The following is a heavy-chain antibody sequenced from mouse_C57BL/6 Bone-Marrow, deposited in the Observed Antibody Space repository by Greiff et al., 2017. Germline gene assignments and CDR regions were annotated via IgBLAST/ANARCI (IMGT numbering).Heavy chain of an antibody. D-gene: IGHD2-5*01. J-gene: IGHJ1*03. CDR2: IYPGSGST. CDR1: GYTFPSYW. V-gene: IGHV1-55*01. CDR3: ARPYYSNYWYFDV. Sequence: QVQLQQPGAELVKPGASVKMSCKASGYTFPSYWITWLKQRPGQGLEWIGDIYPGSGSTNYNEKFKSKATMTVDTSSSTAYMQLSSLTSEDSAVYYCARPYYSNYWYFDVWGTGTTVTVSS.